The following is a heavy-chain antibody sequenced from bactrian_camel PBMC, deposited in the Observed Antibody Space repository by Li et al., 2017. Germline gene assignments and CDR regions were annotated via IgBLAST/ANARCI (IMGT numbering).Heavy chain of an antibody. Sequence: VQLVESGGGPVQAGGSLKLSCTASRDIFSLCEMGWYRQAPGKGRELASTINSAGGSTYYADSVKGRFTISRDNAKNTVYLQLNSLQTEDMAMYYCTRDLGDYGLWYWGQGTQVTVS. J-gene: IGHJ4*01. CDR1: RDIFSLCE. CDR2: INSAGGST. V-gene: IGHV3S40*01. CDR3: TRDLGDYGLWY. D-gene: IGHD5*01.